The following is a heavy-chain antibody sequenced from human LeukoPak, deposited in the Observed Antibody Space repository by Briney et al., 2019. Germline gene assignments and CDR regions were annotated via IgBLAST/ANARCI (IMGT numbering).Heavy chain of an antibody. Sequence: SETLSLTCAVSGGAISGGKVLGGWIRQSPGKGLEWIGSIYYTGSTYYNPSLKSRVTISVDTSKSEFSLMVHSVTAADTAMYYCARRGMTYSTRFFDSWGQGTLVTVAS. D-gene: IGHD6-13*01. CDR1: GGAISGGKVL. V-gene: IGHV4-39*01. J-gene: IGHJ4*02. CDR2: IYYTGST. CDR3: ARRGMTYSTRFFDS.